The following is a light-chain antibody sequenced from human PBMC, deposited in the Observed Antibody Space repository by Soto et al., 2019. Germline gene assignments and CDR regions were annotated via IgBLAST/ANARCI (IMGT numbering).Light chain of an antibody. CDR2: WAS. J-gene: IGKJ4*01. CDR3: QQYYSFPIT. Sequence: DIVMTQSPDSLAVSLGERATINCKSSQSVLYNGDNKNYLVWYQHKPGQPPKLLIYWASTRESGVPDRFSGSGSGTDFTLTISSLQAEDVAVYYCQQYYSFPITFGGGTKVEIK. CDR1: QSVLYNGDNKNY. V-gene: IGKV4-1*01.